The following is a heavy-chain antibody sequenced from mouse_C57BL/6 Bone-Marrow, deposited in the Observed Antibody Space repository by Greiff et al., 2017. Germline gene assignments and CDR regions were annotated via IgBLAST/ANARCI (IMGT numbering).Heavy chain of an antibody. CDR3: ARTYSRNDWYFCF. CDR2: IYPGSGRT. Sequence: QVQLQQPGAELVKPGASVKMSCKASGYTFTSYWITWVKQRPGQGLEWIGDIYPGSGRTNYNEKFKSKATLTVDTSSSTAYMQLSSLTSEDSAVYYCARTYSRNDWYFCFWGTGTTVTVSS. CDR1: GYTFTSYW. J-gene: IGHJ1*03. D-gene: IGHD2-10*01. V-gene: IGHV1-55*01.